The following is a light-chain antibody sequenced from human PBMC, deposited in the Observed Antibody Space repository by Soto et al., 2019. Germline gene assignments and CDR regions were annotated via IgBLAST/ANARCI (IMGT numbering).Light chain of an antibody. CDR2: KAS. CDR1: QSISSW. CDR3: EQYNSYSRT. J-gene: IGKJ1*01. Sequence: DIQMTQSPSTLSASVGDRVTITCRASQSISSWLAWYQQKPGKAPKLLIYKASSLESGVPSRFSGSGSATEFTLTISILQPDDVATYYCEQYNSYSRTFGQGNKVEIK. V-gene: IGKV1-5*03.